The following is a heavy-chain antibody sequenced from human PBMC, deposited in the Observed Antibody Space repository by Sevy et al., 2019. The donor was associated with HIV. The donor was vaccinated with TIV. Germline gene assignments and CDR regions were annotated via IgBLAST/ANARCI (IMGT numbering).Heavy chain of an antibody. CDR3: AKGYCSGGTCPRDYYDYGMDV. Sequence: GGSLRLSCAPSGFTFSTYAMNWVRQAPGKGLEWVSSIGGSGRYTYYADSVEGRFTISRDNSKNMLYLQMNRLRVGDTAVYYCAKGYCSGGTCPRDYYDYGMDVWGQGTTVTVSS. D-gene: IGHD2-15*01. J-gene: IGHJ6*02. CDR2: IGGSGRYT. V-gene: IGHV3-23*01. CDR1: GFTFSTYA.